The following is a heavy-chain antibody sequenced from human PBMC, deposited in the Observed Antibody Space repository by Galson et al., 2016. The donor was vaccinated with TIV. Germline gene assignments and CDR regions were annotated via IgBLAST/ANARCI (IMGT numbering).Heavy chain of an antibody. J-gene: IGHJ4*02. Sequence: SVKVSCKASGYIVANHAMHWVRQAPGQRPEWMGWINVGNGDRKYSERLQGRVIITRDTSTNTAYMELNGLSSEDTAIYFCARDRRGSGDFDYWGQGTPVTVSS. D-gene: IGHD3-10*01. V-gene: IGHV1-3*01. CDR2: INVGNGDR. CDR3: ARDRRGSGDFDY. CDR1: GYIVANHA.